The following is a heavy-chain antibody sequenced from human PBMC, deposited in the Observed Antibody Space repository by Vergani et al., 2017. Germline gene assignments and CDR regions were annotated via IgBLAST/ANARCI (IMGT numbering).Heavy chain of an antibody. CDR1: GYTFTSYD. Sequence: QVQLVQSGAEVKKPGASVKVSCKASGYTFTSYDINWVRQATGQGLEWMGWMNPNSGNTGYAQKFQGRVTMTRNTSISTAYMELSSLRSEDKAVYYCARGGLLRFLEWPDAFDIWGQGTMVTVSS. J-gene: IGHJ3*02. V-gene: IGHV1-8*01. CDR2: MNPNSGNT. CDR3: ARGGLLRFLEWPDAFDI. D-gene: IGHD3-3*01.